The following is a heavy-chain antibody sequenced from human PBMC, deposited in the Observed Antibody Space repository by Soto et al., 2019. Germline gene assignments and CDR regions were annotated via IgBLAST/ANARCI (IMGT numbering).Heavy chain of an antibody. D-gene: IGHD3-10*01. CDR2: IKQDGSEK. J-gene: IGHJ4*02. CDR3: ARDRNYGSGSYYDY. CDR1: GFTFSSYW. V-gene: IGHV3-7*01. Sequence: GGSLRLSCAASGFTFSSYWMSWVRQAPGKGLEWVANIKQDGSEKYYVDSVKGRFPISRDNAKNSLYLQMNSLRAEDTAVYYCARDRNYGSGSYYDYWGQGTLVTVSS.